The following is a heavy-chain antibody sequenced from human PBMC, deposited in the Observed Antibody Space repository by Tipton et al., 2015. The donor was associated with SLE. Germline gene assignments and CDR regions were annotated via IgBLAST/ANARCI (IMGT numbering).Heavy chain of an antibody. CDR1: GFTFSSYS. Sequence: GSLRLSCAASGFTFSSYSMNWVRQAPGKGLEWVSSISSSSSYIYYADSVKGRFTISRDNAKNSLYLQMNSLRAEDTAVYYCARGAYYYYCMDVWGKGTTVTVSS. CDR3: ARGAYYYYCMDV. V-gene: IGHV3-21*03. J-gene: IGHJ6*03. CDR2: ISSSSSYI.